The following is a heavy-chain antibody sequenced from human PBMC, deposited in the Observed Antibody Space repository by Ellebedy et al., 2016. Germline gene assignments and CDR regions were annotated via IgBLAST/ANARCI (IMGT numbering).Heavy chain of an antibody. V-gene: IGHV3-53*01. CDR3: AKDRRVKRGSGSQFDY. Sequence: GGSLRLSCAASGFTVSSNYMSWVRQAPGKGLEWVSVIYSGGSTYYADSVKGRFTISRDNSKNTLYLQMNSLRAEDTAVYYCAKDRRVKRGSGSQFDYWGQGTLVTVSS. CDR1: GFTVSSNY. CDR2: IYSGGST. J-gene: IGHJ4*02. D-gene: IGHD3-10*01.